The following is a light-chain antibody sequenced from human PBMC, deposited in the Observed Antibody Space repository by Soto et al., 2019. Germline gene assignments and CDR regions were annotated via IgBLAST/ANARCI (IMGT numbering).Light chain of an antibody. CDR2: GVS. J-gene: IGKJ1*01. CDR1: QNISVY. V-gene: IGKV3-11*01. Sequence: EIVFTQSPATLSLSPGERATLSCRASQNISVYLAWYQQKPGQAPRLLIYGVSTRATDIPDRFSGSGSGTDYTLTISRLEPEDFAVYYCQQRSDWPRTCGQGTRWIS. CDR3: QQRSDWPRT.